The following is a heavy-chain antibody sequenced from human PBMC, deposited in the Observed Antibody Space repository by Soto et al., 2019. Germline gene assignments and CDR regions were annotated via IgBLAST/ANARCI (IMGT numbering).Heavy chain of an antibody. Sequence: SETLSLTCAVSGGSISSSNWWSWVRQPPGKGLEWIGEIYHSGSTNYNPSLKSRVTISVDKSKNQFSLKLSSVTAADTAVYYCARDSGSYSSTDAFDIWGQGTMVTVSS. D-gene: IGHD1-26*01. CDR1: GGSISSSNW. V-gene: IGHV4-4*02. J-gene: IGHJ3*02. CDR2: IYHSGST. CDR3: ARDSGSYSSTDAFDI.